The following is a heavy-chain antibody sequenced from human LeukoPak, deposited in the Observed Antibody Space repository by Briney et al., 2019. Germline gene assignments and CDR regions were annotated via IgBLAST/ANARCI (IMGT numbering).Heavy chain of an antibody. CDR2: IYYSGST. Sequence: PSETLSLTCTVSGGSISSYYWSWIRQPPGKGLEWIGYIYYSGSTNYNPSLKSRVTISVDTSKNQFSLKLSSVTAADTAVYYCARQNYYYYGADVWGQGTTVTVSS. J-gene: IGHJ6*02. CDR3: ARQNYYYYGADV. CDR1: GGSISSYY. V-gene: IGHV4-59*08.